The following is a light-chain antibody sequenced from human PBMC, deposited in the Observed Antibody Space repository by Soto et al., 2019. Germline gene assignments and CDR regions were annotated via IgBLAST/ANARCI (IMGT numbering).Light chain of an antibody. CDR1: QSISSY. J-gene: IGKJ2*01. V-gene: IGKV1-39*01. CDR2: AAS. Sequence: DIQMTQSPSSLSASVGDRVTITCRASQSISSYLNWYQQKPGKAPKVLIYAASSLQGGVPSRFSGSASGTDFTLTISSLQPEDSATYYCQQSYSTPDTFGQGNKLEIK. CDR3: QQSYSTPDT.